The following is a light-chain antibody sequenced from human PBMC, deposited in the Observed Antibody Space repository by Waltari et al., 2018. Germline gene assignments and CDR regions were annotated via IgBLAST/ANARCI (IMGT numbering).Light chain of an antibody. Sequence: QSALPQPAPVSGSPGRSITLSCPGPTRAVGSYNLFSCYQQHPGKAPKLMIYEASKRPSGVSNRFSGSKSGNTASLTISGLQAEDEADYYCCSYAGSSTRDVFGTGTKVTVL. CDR3: CSYAGSSTRDV. CDR1: TRAVGSYNL. J-gene: IGLJ1*01. CDR2: EAS. V-gene: IGLV2-23*01.